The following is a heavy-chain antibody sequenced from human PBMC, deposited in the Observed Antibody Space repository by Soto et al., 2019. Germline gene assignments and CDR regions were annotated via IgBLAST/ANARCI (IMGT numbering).Heavy chain of an antibody. V-gene: IGHV3-30*18. Sequence: QVQLMESGGGVVQPGGSLRLSCVVSGLSFGSYGMHWVRQAPGNGLEWVALISYDGSKKYYMDSVKGRFTISRDNSLGTLFLQMISLRPEDTAVYYCAKSRGVDNYYYGMDVWGQGTTVTVSS. CDR3: AKSRGVDNYYYGMDV. D-gene: IGHD3-10*01. CDR1: GLSFGSYG. CDR2: ISYDGSKK. J-gene: IGHJ6*02.